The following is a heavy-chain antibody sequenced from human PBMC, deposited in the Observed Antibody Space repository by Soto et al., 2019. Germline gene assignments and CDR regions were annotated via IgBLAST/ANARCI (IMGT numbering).Heavy chain of an antibody. CDR3: VPLQPSTIVGRPGVDV. D-gene: IGHD1-26*01. J-gene: IGHJ6*02. CDR1: GDTFSRYA. CDR2: VIPLFRTT. Sequence: QVQVVQSGAEVKKPGSSVKVSCKTSGDTFSRYALSWVRQAPGQGLEWMGGVIPLFRTTNYAQKFQGRLTITADESTNTAFMEPINLTSEDTAVYFCVPLQPSTIVGRPGVDVWGQGTSVTVSS. V-gene: IGHV1-69*01.